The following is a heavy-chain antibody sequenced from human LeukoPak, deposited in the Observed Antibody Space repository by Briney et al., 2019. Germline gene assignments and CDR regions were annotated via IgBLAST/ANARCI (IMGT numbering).Heavy chain of an antibody. CDR2: IYHSGST. CDR1: GYSISSGYY. Sequence: KPSETLSLTCAVSGYSISSGYYWGWIRQPPGKGLEWIGSIYHSGSTYYNPSLKSRVTISVYTSKNQFSLKLSSVTAADTAVYYCARRGATTVVTEDAFDIWGQGTMVTVSS. V-gene: IGHV4-38-2*01. CDR3: ARRGATTVVTEDAFDI. J-gene: IGHJ3*02. D-gene: IGHD4-23*01.